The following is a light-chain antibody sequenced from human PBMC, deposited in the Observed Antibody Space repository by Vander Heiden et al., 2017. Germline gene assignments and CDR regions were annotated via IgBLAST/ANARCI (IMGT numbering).Light chain of an antibody. J-gene: IGLJ3*02. CDR2: GNS. CDR3: QSYDSSLSGSV. V-gene: IGLV1-40*01. CDR1: SSNIGAGYD. Sequence: QSVLTQPPSVSGAPGRRVTIPCTGSSSNIGAGYDVHWYQQLPGTAPKLLIYGNSNRPSGVPDRFSGSKSGTSASLAITGLQAEDEADYYCQSYDSSLSGSVFGGGTKLTVL.